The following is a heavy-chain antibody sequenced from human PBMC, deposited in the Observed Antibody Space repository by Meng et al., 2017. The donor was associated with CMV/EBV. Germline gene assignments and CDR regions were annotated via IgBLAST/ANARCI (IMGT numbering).Heavy chain of an antibody. J-gene: IGHJ4*02. V-gene: IGHV4-59*01. CDR3: AAIHVDTAMGNFDY. Sequence: GSLRLSCTVSGGSISSYYWRWIRQPPGKGLEWIGYIYYSGSTNYNPSLKSRVTISVDTSKNQFSLKLSSVTAADTAVCYCAAIHVDTAMGNFDYWGQGTLVTVSS. CDR1: GGSISSYY. D-gene: IGHD5-18*01. CDR2: IYYSGST.